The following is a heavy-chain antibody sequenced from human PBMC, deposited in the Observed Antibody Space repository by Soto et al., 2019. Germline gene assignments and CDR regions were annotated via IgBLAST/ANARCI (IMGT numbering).Heavy chain of an antibody. Sequence: QVQLVQSGAEVQKPGSSVKVSCKASGGTFSSYAISWVRQAPGQGLEWMGGIIPISGTANYAQKFQGRVTITADESTSTAYMELSRPRSEDTAVYYCARSQGSSTSLEIYYYYYYGMDVWGQGTTVTVSS. CDR2: IIPISGTA. CDR3: ARSQGSSTSLEIYYYYYYGMDV. D-gene: IGHD2-2*01. J-gene: IGHJ6*02. V-gene: IGHV1-69*01. CDR1: GGTFSSYA.